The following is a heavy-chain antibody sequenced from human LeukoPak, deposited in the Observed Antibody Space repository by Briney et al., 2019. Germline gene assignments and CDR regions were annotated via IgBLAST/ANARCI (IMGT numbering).Heavy chain of an antibody. CDR3: ARAQNYHDRSGYSDDTFDV. D-gene: IGHD3-22*01. CDR1: GGTFSSYA. CDR2: VNPDSGGI. J-gene: IGHJ3*01. Sequence: APVKVSCKASGGTFSSYAVSWVRQAPGQGLEWMGRVNPDSGGINYAQKFQGRVTMTRDTSINTAFVELRRLRSDDTATYYCARAQNYHDRSGYSDDTFDVWGHGTMITVSS. V-gene: IGHV1-2*06.